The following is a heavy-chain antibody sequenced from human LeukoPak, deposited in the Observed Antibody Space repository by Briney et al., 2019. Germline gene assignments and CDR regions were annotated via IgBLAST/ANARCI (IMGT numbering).Heavy chain of an antibody. CDR2: ISSSGSTI. D-gene: IGHD6-13*01. CDR1: XFTFXXYX. Sequence: XSXFTFXXYXMSXXXXXPGXXXXXXSYISSSGSTIYYADSVKGRFTISRDNAKNSLYLQMNSLRAEDTAVYYCARERWQQLGETDYWGQGTLVTVSS. CDR3: ARERWQQLGETDY. J-gene: IGHJ4*02. V-gene: IGHV3-11*01.